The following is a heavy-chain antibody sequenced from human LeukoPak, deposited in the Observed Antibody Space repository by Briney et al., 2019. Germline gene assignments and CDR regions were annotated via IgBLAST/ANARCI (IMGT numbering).Heavy chain of an antibody. D-gene: IGHD3-22*01. Sequence: ASVKVSCKASGGTFSSYAITWVRQAPGQGLEWMGWISAYNGNTNYAQKLQGRVTMTTDTSTSTAYMELRSLRSDDTAVYYCARLDSSGYYDVDYWGQGTLVTVSS. J-gene: IGHJ4*02. V-gene: IGHV1-18*01. CDR1: GGTFSSYA. CDR2: ISAYNGNT. CDR3: ARLDSSGYYDVDY.